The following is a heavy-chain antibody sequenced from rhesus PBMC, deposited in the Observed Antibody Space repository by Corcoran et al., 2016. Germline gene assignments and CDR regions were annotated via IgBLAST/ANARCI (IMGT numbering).Heavy chain of an antibody. D-gene: IGHD2-21*01. CDR3: ARAGRPYGLDS. V-gene: IGHV4-122*02. CDR1: GGSISSGYYY. Sequence: QVQLQESGPGLVKPSETLSLTCAVYGGSISSGYYYWSWIRQPPGKGLEWIGYITYSGSTSYNPSLKSRVTLSRDTSKNQFSLKLSSVTAADTAVYYCARAGRPYGLDSWGQGVVVTVSS. J-gene: IGHJ6*01. CDR2: ITYSGST.